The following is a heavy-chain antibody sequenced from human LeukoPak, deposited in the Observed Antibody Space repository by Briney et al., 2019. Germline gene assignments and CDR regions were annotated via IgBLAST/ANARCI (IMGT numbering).Heavy chain of an antibody. CDR3: ARRYCSSTSCYYFDY. V-gene: IGHV1-2*02. CDR1: GYTFTDYY. CDR2: LNANRGGA. J-gene: IGHJ4*02. D-gene: IGHD2-2*01. Sequence: GASVKVSCKASGYTFTDYYMHWVRQAPGQGLEWMGWLNANRGGANYAQRFQGRVTMTRDTSITTAYMELSRLKSDDTAVYYCARRYCSSTSCYYFDYWGQGTLVTVSS.